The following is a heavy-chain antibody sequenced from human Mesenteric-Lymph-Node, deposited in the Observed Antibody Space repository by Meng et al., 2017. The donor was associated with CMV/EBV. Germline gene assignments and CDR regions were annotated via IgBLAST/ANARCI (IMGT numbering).Heavy chain of an antibody. J-gene: IGHJ4*02. CDR1: GVSISSSDYY. CDR2: IKYTGST. V-gene: IGHV4-31*03. CDR3: ARGPSWRPDF. Sequence: LTCMVSGVSISSSDYYWNWIRQHPGKGLEWIGYIKYTGSTSRNPSLESRITMSLDTSKNHFSLRLNSVTAADTAMYYCARGPSWRPDFWGQGTLVTVSS.